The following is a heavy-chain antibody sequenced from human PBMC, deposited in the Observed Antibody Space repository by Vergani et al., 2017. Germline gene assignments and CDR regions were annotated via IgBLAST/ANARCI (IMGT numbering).Heavy chain of an antibody. V-gene: IGHV4-61*02. CDR1: GGSISSGSYY. CDR3: ARANRGAFDI. J-gene: IGHJ3*02. CDR2: IYTSGST. D-gene: IGHD3-10*01. Sequence: QVQLQESGPGLVKPSQTLSLTCTVSGGSISSGSYYWSWIRQPAGKGLEWIGRIYTSGSTNYNPSLKSRVTISVDTSKNQFSLTLSAVTAADTAVYYCARANRGAFDIWGQGTMVTVSS.